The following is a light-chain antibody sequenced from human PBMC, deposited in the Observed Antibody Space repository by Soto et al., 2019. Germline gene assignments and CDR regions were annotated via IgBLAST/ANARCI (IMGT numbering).Light chain of an antibody. Sequence: GERGALTCGVSQSLRSGDLACYQQIPGQAPGLLIYGASSRATGIPDGFSGSGSGTEFTLISSSLKSDDFAVYYCQHYKPWPLSFGGGTKVDIK. CDR1: QSLRSGD. J-gene: IGKJ4*01. CDR3: QHYKPWPLS. V-gene: IGKV3D-15*01. CDR2: GAS.